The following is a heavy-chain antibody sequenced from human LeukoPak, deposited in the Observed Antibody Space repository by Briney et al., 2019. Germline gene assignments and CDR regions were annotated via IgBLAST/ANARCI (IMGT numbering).Heavy chain of an antibody. Sequence: ASVKVSCKVSGYTLTELSMHWVRQAPGKGLEWMGGFDPEDGETIYAQKFQGRVTMTEDTSTDTAYMGLSSLRSEDTAVYYCATGVEDCSSTSCYGYYFDYWGQGTLVTVSS. D-gene: IGHD2-2*01. CDR3: ATGVEDCSSTSCYGYYFDY. CDR1: GYTLTELS. CDR2: FDPEDGET. V-gene: IGHV1-24*01. J-gene: IGHJ4*02.